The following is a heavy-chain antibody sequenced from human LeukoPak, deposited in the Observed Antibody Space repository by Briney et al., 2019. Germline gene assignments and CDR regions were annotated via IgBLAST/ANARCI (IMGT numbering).Heavy chain of an antibody. CDR2: INHSGST. V-gene: IGHV4-34*01. Sequence: SETLSLTCAVYGGSFSGYYWSWIRQPPGKGLEWIGEINHSGSTNYNPSLKSRVTISVDTSKNQFSLKLSSVTAADTAVYYCARATRGGRYYYYGMDVWGKGTTVTVSS. J-gene: IGHJ6*04. CDR1: GGSFSGYY. D-gene: IGHD3-10*01. CDR3: ARATRGGRYYYYGMDV.